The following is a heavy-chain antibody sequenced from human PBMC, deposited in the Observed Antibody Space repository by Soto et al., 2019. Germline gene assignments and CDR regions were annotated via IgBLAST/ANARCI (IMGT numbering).Heavy chain of an antibody. J-gene: IGHJ4*02. CDR1: GYTFTSYG. Sequence: GASVKVSCKASGYTFTSYGISWVRQAPGQGLEWMGWISAYNGNTNYAQKFQGRVTMTSDTSTETAYMELESLTSEDTAFYYCATMGFCGPGCYSFDYWGQGTLVTVSS. V-gene: IGHV1-18*04. CDR2: ISAYNGNT. D-gene: IGHD2-21*02. CDR3: ATMGFCGPGCYSFDY.